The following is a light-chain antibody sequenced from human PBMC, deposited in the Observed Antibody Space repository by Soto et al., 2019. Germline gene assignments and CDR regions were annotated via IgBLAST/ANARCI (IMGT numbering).Light chain of an antibody. CDR3: ASYTISSTSVI. J-gene: IGLJ2*01. CDR2: EVS. Sequence: QSALTQPASVSVSPGQSITIYCTGTSSDVGGYKYVSWYQQHPDKAPKLIIFEVSNRPSGISSRFSGSKSGNTASLTISGLQAEDEADYYCASYTISSTSVIFGRGTKLTVL. CDR1: SSDVGGYKY. V-gene: IGLV2-14*01.